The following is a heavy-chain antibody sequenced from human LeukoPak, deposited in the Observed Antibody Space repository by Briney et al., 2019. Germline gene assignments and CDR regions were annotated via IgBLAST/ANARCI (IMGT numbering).Heavy chain of an antibody. D-gene: IGHD2-15*01. J-gene: IGHJ4*02. CDR3: VRVKGSYFDY. CDR1: GFPLSSYS. CDR2: ISSSGSAI. Sequence: GGSLRLSCAASGFPLSSYSINWVRQAPGKGLECVLYISSSGSAIYYVDSVKGRFTVSRDNAKNSLFLQMNSPRAEDTAVYYCVRVKGSYFDYWGQGALVTVSS. V-gene: IGHV3-48*01.